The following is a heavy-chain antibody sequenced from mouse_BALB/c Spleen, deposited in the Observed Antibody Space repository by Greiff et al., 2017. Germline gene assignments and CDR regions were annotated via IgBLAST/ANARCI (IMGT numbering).Heavy chain of an antibody. CDR1: GFNIKDYY. CDR3: ARDSPFAY. V-gene: IGHV14-1*02. Sequence: VQLQQSGAELVRPGALVKLSCKASGFNIKDYYMHWVKQRPEQGLEWIGWIDPENGNTIYDPKFQGKASITADTSSNTAYLQLSSLTSEDTAVYYCARDSPFAYWGQGTLVTVSA. J-gene: IGHJ3*01. CDR2: IDPENGNT.